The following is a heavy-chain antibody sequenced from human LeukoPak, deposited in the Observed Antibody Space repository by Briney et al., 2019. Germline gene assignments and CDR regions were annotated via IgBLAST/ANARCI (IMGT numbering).Heavy chain of an antibody. J-gene: IGHJ6*04. CDR1: GFTFSSYW. CDR3: ARDLGMGYYYYGVDV. V-gene: IGHV3-7*03. Sequence: GGSLRLSCAASGFTFSSYWMSWVRQAPGKGLEWVANIKQDGSEKYYVDSVKGRFTISRDNAKNSLYLQMNSLRAEDTAVYYCARDLGMGYYYYGVDVWGKGTTVTVSS. CDR2: IKQDGSEK. D-gene: IGHD7-27*01.